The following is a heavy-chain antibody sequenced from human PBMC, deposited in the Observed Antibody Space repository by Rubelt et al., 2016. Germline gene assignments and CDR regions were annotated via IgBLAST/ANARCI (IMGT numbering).Heavy chain of an antibody. CDR3: ARYPLAHYGMDV. D-gene: IGHD3-16*01. CDR1: GFSFSSYG. J-gene: IGHJ6*02. Sequence: VQLVESGGGVVQPGRSLRLSCAASGFSFSSYGMYWVRQAPGKGLEWVANIKQDGSEKYYVDSVKGRFTISRDNAKNDLYLKMNSLGAEDTAVYYWARYPLAHYGMDVWGQGTTVTVSS. V-gene: IGHV3-7*01. CDR2: IKQDGSEK.